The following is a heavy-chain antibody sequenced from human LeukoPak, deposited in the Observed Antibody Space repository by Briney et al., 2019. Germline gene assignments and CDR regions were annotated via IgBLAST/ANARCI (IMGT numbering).Heavy chain of an antibody. CDR1: GGSFSGYY. V-gene: IGHV4-34*01. CDR2: INHSGST. J-gene: IGHJ4*02. D-gene: IGHD3-10*01. Sequence: SETLSLTCAVYGGSFSGYYWSWIRQPPGKGLEWIGEINHSGSTNYNPSLKSRVTISVDKSKNQFSLKLSSVTAADTAVYYCARGRRGFGYWGQGTLVTVSS. CDR3: ARGRRGFGY.